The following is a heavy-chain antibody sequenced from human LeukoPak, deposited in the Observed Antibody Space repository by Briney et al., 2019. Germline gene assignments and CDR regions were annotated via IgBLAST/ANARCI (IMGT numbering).Heavy chain of an antibody. D-gene: IGHD2-2*01. V-gene: IGHV4-61*02. J-gene: IGHJ6*03. CDR2: IYTSGST. Sequence: SETLSLTCTVSGDSISSGSYYGSWIRQPAGKGLEWIGRIYTSGSTNYNPSLKSRVTISVDTSKNQFSLKLSSVTAADTAVYYCARGIDCSSTSCYLYYYYYYMDVWGKGTTVTVSS. CDR1: GDSISSGSYY. CDR3: ARGIDCSSTSCYLYYYYYYMDV.